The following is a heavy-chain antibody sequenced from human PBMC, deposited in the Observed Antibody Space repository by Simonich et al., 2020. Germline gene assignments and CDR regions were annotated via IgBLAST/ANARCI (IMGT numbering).Heavy chain of an antibody. CDR1: GGSFSGYY. Sequence: QVQLQQWGAGRLKPPETLSRTGAVYGGSFSGYYWSWIPQPPGKGLEWIGEMNHRGSTNYNPSLKGCVTISVDTSENQFSLKLRSENAAETAVYYCASHLQLGPFAYWGQGTLVNVSS. CDR2: MNHRGST. CDR3: ASHLQLGPFAY. V-gene: IGHV4-34*01. J-gene: IGHJ4*02. D-gene: IGHD1-1*01.